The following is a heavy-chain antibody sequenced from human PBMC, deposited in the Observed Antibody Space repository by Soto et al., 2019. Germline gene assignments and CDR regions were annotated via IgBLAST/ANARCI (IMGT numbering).Heavy chain of an antibody. CDR2: IYYSGNT. V-gene: IGHV4-59*13. D-gene: IGHD2-15*01. CDR1: GDSISPYY. J-gene: IGHJ5*02. Sequence: PSETLSLTCIVSGDSISPYYWSWIRQPPGKGLEWIGYIYYSGNTLYNPSLKSRVTISLDTSKSQFSLKLTSVTAADTAVYYCARSRSDVPSTGHFDPWGQASLLTVSS. CDR3: ARSRSDVPSTGHFDP.